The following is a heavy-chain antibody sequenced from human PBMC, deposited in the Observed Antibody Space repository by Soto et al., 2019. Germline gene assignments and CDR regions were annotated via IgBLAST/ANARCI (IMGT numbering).Heavy chain of an antibody. CDR1: GGSISSYY. CDR3: ATVPVDTAMAGGEG. Sequence: SETLSLTCTVSGGSISSYYWSWIRQPPGKGLEWIGYIYYSGSTNYNPSLKSRVTISVDTSKNQFSLKLSSVTAADTAVYYCATVPVDTAMAGGEGWGQGTLVTVSS. D-gene: IGHD5-18*01. J-gene: IGHJ4*02. CDR2: IYYSGST. V-gene: IGHV4-59*01.